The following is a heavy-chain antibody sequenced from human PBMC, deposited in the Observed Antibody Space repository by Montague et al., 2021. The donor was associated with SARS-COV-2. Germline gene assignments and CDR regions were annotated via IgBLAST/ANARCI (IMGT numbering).Heavy chain of an antibody. CDR3: AREDRSNWFDP. D-gene: IGHD3-22*01. CDR1: GGSINSSY. Sequence: SETLSLTCTVSGGSINSSYWSWIWQRPGKGIEWVGYIYYRGSTNYNHSLTTRVTISVYTSKNQFYLKLSSVTAADTAVYYCAREDRSNWFDPWGQGTLVIVSS. CDR2: IYYRGST. J-gene: IGHJ5*02. V-gene: IGHV4-59*01.